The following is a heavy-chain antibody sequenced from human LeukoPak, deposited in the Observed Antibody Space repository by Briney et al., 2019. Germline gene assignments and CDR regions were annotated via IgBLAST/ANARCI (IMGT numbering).Heavy chain of an antibody. V-gene: IGHV3-21*01. Sequence: PGGSLRLSCAASGFTFSSYSMNWVRQAPGKGLEWVSSISSSSSYIYYADSVKGRFTISRDNAKNSLYLQMNSLRAEDTAVYYCAREMNYYDSSGYWLFDYWGQGTLVTVSS. CDR1: GFTFSSYS. J-gene: IGHJ4*02. CDR3: AREMNYYDSSGYWLFDY. D-gene: IGHD3-22*01. CDR2: ISSSSSYI.